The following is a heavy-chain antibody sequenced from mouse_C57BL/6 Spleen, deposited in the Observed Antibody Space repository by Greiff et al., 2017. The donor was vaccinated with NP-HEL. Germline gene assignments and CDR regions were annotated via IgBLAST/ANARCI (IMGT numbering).Heavy chain of an antibody. CDR3: ARGSTTNYYAMDY. V-gene: IGHV1-81*01. J-gene: IGHJ4*01. CDR2: IYPRSGNT. D-gene: IGHD1-1*01. CDR1: GYTFTSYG. Sequence: VQLQQSGAELARPGASVKLSCKASGYTFTSYGISWVKQRTGQGLEWIGEIYPRSGNTYYNEKFKGKATLTADKSSSTAYMELRSLTSEDSAVYFCARGSTTNYYAMDYWGQGTSVTVSS.